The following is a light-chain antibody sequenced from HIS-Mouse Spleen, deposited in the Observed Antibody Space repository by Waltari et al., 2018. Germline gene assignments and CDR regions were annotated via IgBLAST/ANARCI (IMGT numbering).Light chain of an antibody. J-gene: IGKJ1*01. V-gene: IGKV3-11*01. Sequence: IVLTQSPATLSLAPGERANLSCRARQSVSSYLAWYQQKPGQAPRLLIYDASNRATGIPARFSGSGSGTDFTLTISSLEPEDFAVYYCQQRSNWPRTFGQGTKVEIK. CDR3: QQRSNWPRT. CDR1: QSVSSY. CDR2: DAS.